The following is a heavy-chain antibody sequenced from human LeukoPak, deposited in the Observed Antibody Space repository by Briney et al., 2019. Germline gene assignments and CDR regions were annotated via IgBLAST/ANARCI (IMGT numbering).Heavy chain of an antibody. CDR2: IYYSGST. Sequence: SETLSLTCTVSGVSISSTSYYWGWIRQPPGTGLEWIASIYYSGSTYYNPSLKSRVTISVDTSKNQFSLKLSSVTAADTAVYYCAASGPYYFDYWGQGTLVTVSS. CDR1: GVSISSTSYY. D-gene: IGHD3-3*01. V-gene: IGHV4-39*07. CDR3: AASGPYYFDY. J-gene: IGHJ4*02.